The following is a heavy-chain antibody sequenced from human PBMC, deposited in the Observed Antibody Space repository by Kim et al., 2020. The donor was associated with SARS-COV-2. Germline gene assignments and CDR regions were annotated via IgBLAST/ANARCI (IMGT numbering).Heavy chain of an antibody. CDR1: GYSFTSYW. D-gene: IGHD1-7*01. CDR3: ARAVVLELLGWFDP. J-gene: IGHJ5*02. CDR2: IYPGDSDT. V-gene: IGHV5-51*01. Sequence: GESLKISCKGSGYSFTSYWIGWVRQMPGKGLEWMGIIYPGDSDTRYSPSFQGQVTIPADKSLSPAYLQWSSLKASDTAMYYGARAVVLELLGWFDPWGQGTLVTVSS.